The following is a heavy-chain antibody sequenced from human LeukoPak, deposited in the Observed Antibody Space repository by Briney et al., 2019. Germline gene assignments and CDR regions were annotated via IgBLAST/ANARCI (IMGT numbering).Heavy chain of an antibody. CDR3: ARAGTMTLLRSSRPGGDY. J-gene: IGHJ4*02. Sequence: PSETLSLTCTVSGGSISSGGYYWSWIRQHPGKGLEWIGYIYYSGSTYYNPSLKSRVTISVDTSKNQFSLKLSSVTAADTAVYYCARAGTMTLLRSSRPGGDYWGQGTLVTVSS. CDR1: GGSISSGGYY. D-gene: IGHD3-22*01. CDR2: IYYSGST. V-gene: IGHV4-31*03.